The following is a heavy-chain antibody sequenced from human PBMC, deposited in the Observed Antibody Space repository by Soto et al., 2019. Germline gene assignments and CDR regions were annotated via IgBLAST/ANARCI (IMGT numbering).Heavy chain of an antibody. Sequence: SGGSLRLSCAASGFTFSNYGMSWVRQCPGKGLEWVSTISGSGDSTYYADSVKGRFTISRDNSKNTLYVQMNSLRAEDTAIYYSAKDSATFGRFDYWGQGTLVTVSS. CDR2: ISGSGDST. D-gene: IGHD3-3*01. CDR1: GFTFSNYG. V-gene: IGHV3-23*01. J-gene: IGHJ4*02. CDR3: AKDSATFGRFDY.